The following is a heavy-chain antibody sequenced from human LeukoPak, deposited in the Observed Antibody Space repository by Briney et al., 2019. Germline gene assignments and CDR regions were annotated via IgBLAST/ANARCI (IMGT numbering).Heavy chain of an antibody. CDR2: IYYSGST. J-gene: IGHJ4*02. V-gene: IGHV4-59*01. Sequence: SETLSLTCTVSGGSISSYYWSWIRQPPGKGLEWIGYIYYSGSTNYNPSLKSRVTISVDTSKNLFSLKLSSVTAADTAVYYCARVTGYRIEDYFDYWGQGTLVTVSS. CDR3: ARVTGYRIEDYFDY. D-gene: IGHD6-13*01. CDR1: GGSISSYY.